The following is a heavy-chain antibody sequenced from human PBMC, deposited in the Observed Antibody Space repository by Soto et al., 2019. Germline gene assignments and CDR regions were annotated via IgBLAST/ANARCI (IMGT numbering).Heavy chain of an antibody. CDR2: IYYSGST. Sequence: SETLSLTCTVSGGSISSSGYFWGWIRQPPAKGLEWIGAIYYSGSTYYNPSLKSRVTISVDTSKNQFSLKLTSVTAADTAVYYCARQVTPYDYYYYYMDVWGKGTTVTVSS. CDR3: ARQVTPYDYYYYYMDV. J-gene: IGHJ6*03. V-gene: IGHV4-39*01. CDR1: GGSISSSGYF. D-gene: IGHD2-2*01.